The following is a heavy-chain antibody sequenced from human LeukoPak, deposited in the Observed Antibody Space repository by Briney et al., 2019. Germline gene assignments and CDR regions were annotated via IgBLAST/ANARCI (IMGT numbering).Heavy chain of an antibody. Sequence: PSETLSLTCAVYGGPFSGYYWSWIRQHPGKGLEWIGYIYYSGSTYYNPSLKSRVTISVDTSKNQFSLKLSSVTAADTAVYYCASSFTTAFGHFDYWGQGTLVTVSS. J-gene: IGHJ4*02. V-gene: IGHV4-31*11. CDR3: ASSFTTAFGHFDY. CDR2: IYYSGST. D-gene: IGHD3-22*01. CDR1: GGPFSGYY.